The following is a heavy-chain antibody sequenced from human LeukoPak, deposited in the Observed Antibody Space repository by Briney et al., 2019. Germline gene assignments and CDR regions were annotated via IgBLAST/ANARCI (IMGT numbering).Heavy chain of an antibody. J-gene: IGHJ4*02. CDR2: ITSSGGSI. D-gene: IGHD3-22*01. CDR1: GFTFSDYY. V-gene: IGHV3-11*01. Sequence: MPGGSLRLSCAASGFTFSDYYMSWVRQAPGKGLEWVSFITSSGGSIYYADSVKGRFTVSRDNAKKSLYLEMNSLRAEDTAVYYCAREGYYDSSGYHRNFDYWGQGTLVAVSS. CDR3: AREGYYDSSGYHRNFDY.